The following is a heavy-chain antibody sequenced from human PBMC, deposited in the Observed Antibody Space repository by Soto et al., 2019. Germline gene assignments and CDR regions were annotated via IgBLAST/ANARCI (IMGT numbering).Heavy chain of an antibody. Sequence: GGSLRLSCAASGFTDSSNYMSWVRQAPGKGLEWVSVIYSGGSTYYADSVKGRFTISRDNSKNTLYLQMNSLRAEDTAVYYCARDQLEASPRNWGQGTLVTVSS. J-gene: IGHJ4*02. CDR1: GFTDSSNY. D-gene: IGHD3-3*01. V-gene: IGHV3-53*01. CDR2: IYSGGST. CDR3: ARDQLEASPRN.